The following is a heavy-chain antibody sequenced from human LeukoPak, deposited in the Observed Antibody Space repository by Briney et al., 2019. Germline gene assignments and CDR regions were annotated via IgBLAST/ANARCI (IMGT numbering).Heavy chain of an antibody. CDR2: VSALNDDT. CDR3: TRGTTVGVGYFDY. D-gene: IGHD1-1*01. J-gene: IGHJ4*02. Sequence: ASEKVSCTFFGYTSTTFGVTWVRQAPGQGLEWRGWVSALNDDTNYAQNLQDRVTLTTDTSTNTAYMELRSLRSDGTGIYYCTRGTTVGVGYFDYLGPGALVIFSS. CDR1: GYTSTTFG. V-gene: IGHV1-18*01.